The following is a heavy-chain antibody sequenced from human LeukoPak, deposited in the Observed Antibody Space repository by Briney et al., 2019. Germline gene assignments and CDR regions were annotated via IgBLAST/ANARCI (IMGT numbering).Heavy chain of an antibody. J-gene: IGHJ5*02. CDR3: ARDHEGNWFDP. Sequence: ASVKVSCKVSGYTLTELSMHWVRQAPGKGLEWMGGFDPEDGETIYAQKFQGRVTITADESTSTAYMELSSLRSEDTAVYYCARDHEGNWFDPWGQGTLVTVSS. CDR1: GYTLTELS. CDR2: FDPEDGET. V-gene: IGHV1-24*01.